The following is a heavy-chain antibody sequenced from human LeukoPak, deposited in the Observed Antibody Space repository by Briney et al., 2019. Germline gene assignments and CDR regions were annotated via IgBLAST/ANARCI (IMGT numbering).Heavy chain of an antibody. Sequence: GASVKVSCKASGYTFTSYDIHWVRQATGQGLEWMGWMNPNSGNTGYAQKFQGRVTMTRNTSISTAYMELSSLRSEDTAVYYCARDFARAAALGYWGQGTLVTVSS. CDR2: MNPNSGNT. J-gene: IGHJ4*02. CDR1: GYTFTSYD. V-gene: IGHV1-8*01. D-gene: IGHD6-13*01. CDR3: ARDFARAAALGY.